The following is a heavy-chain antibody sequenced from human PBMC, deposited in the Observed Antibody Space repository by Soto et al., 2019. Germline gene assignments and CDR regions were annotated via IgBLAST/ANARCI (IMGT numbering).Heavy chain of an antibody. CDR1: GFSFSDYD. J-gene: IGHJ6*02. D-gene: IGHD2-2*02. CDR2: IGAARDP. V-gene: IGHV3-13*04. CDR3: ARAYTGRLPRRADYYYAMDV. Sequence: VGSLRLSGVASGFSFSDYDMHWVRQVPGRGLEWVSAIGAARDPYYLGSVKGRFSISRENAKNSVYLQMNDLRAGDSAVYYCARAYTGRLPRRADYYYAMDVWGQGTTVTVSS.